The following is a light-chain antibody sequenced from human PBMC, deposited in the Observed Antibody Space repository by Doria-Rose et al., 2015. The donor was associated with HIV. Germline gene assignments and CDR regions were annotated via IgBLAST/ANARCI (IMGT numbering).Light chain of an antibody. CDR1: QSFSSTY. CDR3: HQYGTSWT. J-gene: IGKJ1*01. Sequence: EIVLTQSPGTLSLSPGERATLSCRASQSFSSTYLAWYQQKPGQAPSLLIYDGSTRATGIPDRFSASGSGTDFTPTINRLEPEDCALYYCHQYGTSWTFGQGTKVEI. CDR2: DGS. V-gene: IGKV3-20*01.